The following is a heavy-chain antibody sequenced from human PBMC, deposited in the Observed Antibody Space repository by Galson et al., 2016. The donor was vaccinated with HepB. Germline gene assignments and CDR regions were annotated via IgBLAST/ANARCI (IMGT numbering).Heavy chain of an antibody. CDR3: ARLPRALVVVAATEYRYFDY. CDR2: LYPGDSDT. V-gene: IGHV5-51*01. CDR1: GFVFSNFG. J-gene: IGHJ4*02. Sequence: SLRLSCAASGFVFSNFGLRWVRQMPGKGLERKGILYPGDSDTSYSQSFHGQVNLSADKSISTAYLQWSRLKASDTAMCYCARLPRALVVVAATEYRYFDYWGQGTLVTVSS. D-gene: IGHD2-15*01.